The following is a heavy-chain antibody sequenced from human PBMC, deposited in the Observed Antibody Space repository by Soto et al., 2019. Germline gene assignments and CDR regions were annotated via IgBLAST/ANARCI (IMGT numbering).Heavy chain of an antibody. CDR2: IYYDGST. D-gene: IGHD6-25*01. CDR3: ARDQLSSGLYVWFDP. Sequence: HVQLQESGPGLVKPSETLSLTCTVSGGSISTYYWSWIRQPPGKGLEWIGDIYYDGSTSYNPSLRSRVTISVDTSKNQFSLILSSVTSADTAVYYCARDQLSSGLYVWFDPWGQGTLVTVSS. CDR1: GGSISTYY. V-gene: IGHV4-59*01. J-gene: IGHJ5*02.